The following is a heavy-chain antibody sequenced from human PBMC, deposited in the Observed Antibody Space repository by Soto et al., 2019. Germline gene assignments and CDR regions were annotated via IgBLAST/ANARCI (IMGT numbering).Heavy chain of an antibody. V-gene: IGHV1-69*01. CDR1: GGTFSSYA. J-gene: IGHJ4*02. CDR3: ARGEAGEQQLFFFFDY. D-gene: IGHD6-13*01. Sequence: QVQLVQSGAEVKKPGSSVKVSCKASGGTFSSYAISWVRQAPGQGLEWMGGIIPIFGTANYAQKFQGRVTITADESTSTAYRELSSLRSEDTAVYYCARGEAGEQQLFFFFDYWGQGTLVTVSS. CDR2: IIPIFGTA.